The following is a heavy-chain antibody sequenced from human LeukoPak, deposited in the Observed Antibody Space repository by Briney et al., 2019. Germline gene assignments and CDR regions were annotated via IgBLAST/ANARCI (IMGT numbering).Heavy chain of an antibody. CDR3: ARHRSVAGQDYFDY. Sequence: SETLSLTCTVSGGSISSSTYYWGWIRQPPGKGLEWIGSGYHSGSTYYNPSLKSRVTISVDTSKNQFSLKLSSVTAADTAVYYCARHRSVAGQDYFDYWGQGTLVTVSS. CDR2: GYHSGST. V-gene: IGHV4-39*01. D-gene: IGHD6-19*01. CDR1: GGSISSSTYY. J-gene: IGHJ4*02.